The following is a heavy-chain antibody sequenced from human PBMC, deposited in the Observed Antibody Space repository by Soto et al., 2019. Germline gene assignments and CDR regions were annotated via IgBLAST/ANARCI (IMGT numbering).Heavy chain of an antibody. CDR3: ARDLSSSWYVSPRDAFDI. V-gene: IGHV3-23*01. D-gene: IGHD6-13*01. Sequence: GGSLRLSCAASGFTFSSYAMSWVRQAPGKGLEWVSAISGSGGSTYYADSVKGRFTISRDNSKNTLYLQMNSLRAEDTAVYYCARDLSSSWYVSPRDAFDIWGQGTMVTVS. J-gene: IGHJ3*02. CDR1: GFTFSSYA. CDR2: ISGSGGST.